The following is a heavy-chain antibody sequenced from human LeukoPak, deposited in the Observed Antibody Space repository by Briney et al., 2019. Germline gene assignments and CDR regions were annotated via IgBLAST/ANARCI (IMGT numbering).Heavy chain of an antibody. Sequence: GGSLRLSCAASGFTFSSYAMHWVRQAPGKGLEWVAVISYDGSNKYYADSVKGRFTISRDNSKNTLYLQMNSLRAEDTAVYYCARDSRSGTFGIWGQGTMVTVSS. CDR1: GFTFSSYA. CDR2: ISYDGSNK. V-gene: IGHV3-30-3*01. J-gene: IGHJ3*02. CDR3: ARDSRSGTFGI.